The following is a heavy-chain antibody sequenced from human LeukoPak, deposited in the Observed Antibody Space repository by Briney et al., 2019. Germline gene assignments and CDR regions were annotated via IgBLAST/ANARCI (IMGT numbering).Heavy chain of an antibody. CDR2: MSYSGST. CDR3: AREGYNRLDY. Sequence: SQTLSLTCTVSGGSISSSGYYWTWIRQLPGTGLDWIGYMSYSGSTSYNPSLESRVIISVDTSKNQLSLKLSSVTAADTAVYYCAREGYNRLDYWGQGTLVTVSS. J-gene: IGHJ4*02. D-gene: IGHD5-24*01. V-gene: IGHV4-31*02. CDR1: GGSISSSGYY.